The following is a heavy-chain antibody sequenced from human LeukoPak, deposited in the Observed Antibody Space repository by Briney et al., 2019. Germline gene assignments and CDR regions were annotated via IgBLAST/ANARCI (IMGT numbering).Heavy chain of an antibody. J-gene: IGHJ4*02. CDR3: TRDPLTQNDY. CDR1: GFTFDSYW. Sequence: GGSLRLSCAASGFTFDSYWMSWVRQAPGKGLEWVANIKQDGNEKYYVDSVKGRFTIYRDNAENPLYLQMNSLRAEDTAVYYCTRDPLTQNDYWGQGTLVTVSS. D-gene: IGHD1-14*01. CDR2: IKQDGNEK. V-gene: IGHV3-7*01.